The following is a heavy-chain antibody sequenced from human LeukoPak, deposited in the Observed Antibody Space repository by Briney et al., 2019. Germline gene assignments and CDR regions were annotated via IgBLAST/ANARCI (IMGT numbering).Heavy chain of an antibody. CDR1: GFTFSSYS. CDR3: ATSTVVTFDY. CDR2: ISSSSYI. J-gene: IGHJ4*02. D-gene: IGHD4-23*01. Sequence: GGSLRLSCAASGFTFSSYSMNWVRQAPGKGLEWVSSISSSSYIYYADSVKGRFTISRDNDKNSLYLQMNSLRAEDTAVYYCATSTVVTFDYLGQGTLVTVSS. V-gene: IGHV3-21*01.